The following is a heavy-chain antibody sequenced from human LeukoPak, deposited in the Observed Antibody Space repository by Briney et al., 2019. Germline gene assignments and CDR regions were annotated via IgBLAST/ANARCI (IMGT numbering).Heavy chain of an antibody. CDR1: GFTFSSYG. D-gene: IGHD3-16*02. V-gene: IGHV3-30*03. J-gene: IGHJ4*02. CDR3: ARPLDDYVWGSYRSPFDY. Sequence: GGSLGLSCAASGFTFSSYGMHWVRQAPGKGLEWVAVISYDGSNKYYADSVKGRFTISRDNSKNTLYLQMNSLRAEDTAVYYCARPLDDYVWGSYRSPFDYWGQGTLVTVSS. CDR2: ISYDGSNK.